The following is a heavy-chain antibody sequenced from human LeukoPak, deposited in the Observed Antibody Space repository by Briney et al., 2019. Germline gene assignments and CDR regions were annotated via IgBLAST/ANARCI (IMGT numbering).Heavy chain of an antibody. Sequence: PSQTLPLTCTVSGGSISSGGYYWSWIRQHPGKGLEWIGYIYYSGSTYYNPSLKSRVTISVDTSKNQFSLKLSSVTAADTAVYYCARWANQLLYDYWGQGTLVTVSS. CDR2: IYYSGST. V-gene: IGHV4-31*03. D-gene: IGHD2-2*02. CDR1: GGSISSGGYY. CDR3: ARWANQLLYDY. J-gene: IGHJ4*02.